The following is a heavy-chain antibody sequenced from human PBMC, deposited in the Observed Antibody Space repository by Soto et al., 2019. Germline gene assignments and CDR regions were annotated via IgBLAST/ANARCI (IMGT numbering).Heavy chain of an antibody. J-gene: IGHJ4*02. Sequence: QVQLVESGGGLVQPGGSLRLSCAASGFTFSDYYMAWIRQAPGRGLEWISYISGSTTGIYYADSVKGRFTISRDNAKTSLYLQMSSLRAEDTAVYYCARVGAVGIYYFGYWGQGTLITVSS. CDR1: GFTFSDYY. D-gene: IGHD6-13*01. V-gene: IGHV3-11*01. CDR2: ISGSTTGI. CDR3: ARVGAVGIYYFGY.